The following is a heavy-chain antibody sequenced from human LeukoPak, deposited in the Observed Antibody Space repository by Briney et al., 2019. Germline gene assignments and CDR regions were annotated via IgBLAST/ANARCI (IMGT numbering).Heavy chain of an antibody. J-gene: IGHJ4*02. Sequence: SETLSLTCSVSGGSLSSGSYYWGWIRHPPGKGLEWIGSIYYSGSTHYNPSLKSRVTISIDTSKNQFSLKVSSLTADDTAVYHCATAPFGDFDYWGQGTLVTVSS. CDR1: GGSLSSGSYY. CDR2: IYYSGST. CDR3: ATAPFGDFDY. V-gene: IGHV4-39*01. D-gene: IGHD3-10*01.